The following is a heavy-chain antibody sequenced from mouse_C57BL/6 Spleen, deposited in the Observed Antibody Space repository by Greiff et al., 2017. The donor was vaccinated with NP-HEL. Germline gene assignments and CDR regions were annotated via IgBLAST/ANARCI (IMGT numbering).Heavy chain of an antibody. D-gene: IGHD1-1*01. CDR2: IYPGSGNT. CDR1: GYTFTDYY. Sequence: VQLQQSGAELVRPGASVKLSCKASGYTFTDYYINWVKQRSGQGLEWIARIYPGSGNTYYNEKFKGKATLTAEKSSSTAYMQLSSLTSEDSAVYFCAYGSSSLYYFDYWGQGTTLTVSS. J-gene: IGHJ2*01. CDR3: AYGSSSLYYFDY. V-gene: IGHV1-76*01.